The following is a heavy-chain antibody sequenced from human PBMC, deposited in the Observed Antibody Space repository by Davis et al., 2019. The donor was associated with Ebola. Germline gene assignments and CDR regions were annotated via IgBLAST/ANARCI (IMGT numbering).Heavy chain of an antibody. V-gene: IGHV3-23*01. CDR3: AKGCGSDCYTHFDY. CDR1: EFTFSFYS. J-gene: IGHJ4*02. Sequence: GESLKISCAASEFTFSFYSMSWVRQAPGKGLEWVSSISDTGDTRYDADSVKGRFTISRDNSKNTLYLQMDSLRAEDTAVYYCAKGCGSDCYTHFDYWGPGIQVTVS. D-gene: IGHD3-16*02. CDR2: ISDTGDTR.